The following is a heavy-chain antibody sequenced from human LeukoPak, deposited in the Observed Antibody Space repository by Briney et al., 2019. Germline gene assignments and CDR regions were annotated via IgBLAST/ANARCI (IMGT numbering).Heavy chain of an antibody. V-gene: IGHV1-2*07. CDR3: ARVTRYYYESGSYSDFDY. Sequence: ASVTVSCRTSGYTFAGYYLHWVRQAPGQGLEWLGWVNPNSGVTSYAHRFQGRVTMTRDTSISTVYMELSTLRSDDPAVYYCARVTRYYYESGSYSDFDYWGQGTLVTVSS. CDR1: GYTFAGYY. CDR2: VNPNSGVT. D-gene: IGHD3-10*01. J-gene: IGHJ4*02.